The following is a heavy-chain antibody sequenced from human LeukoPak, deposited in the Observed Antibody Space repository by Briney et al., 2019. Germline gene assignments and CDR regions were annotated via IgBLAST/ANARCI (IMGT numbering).Heavy chain of an antibody. D-gene: IGHD2-2*01. CDR3: AREEVVPAANDYYYYMDV. CDR1: GYTFTSYG. V-gene: IGHV1-18*01. J-gene: IGHJ6*03. Sequence: ASVKVSCKASGYTFTSYGISWVRQAPGQGLEWMGWISAYNDNTNYAQKLQGRVTMATDTSTSTAYMELRSLRSDDTAVYYCAREEVVPAANDYYYYMDVWGKGTTVTVSS. CDR2: ISAYNDNT.